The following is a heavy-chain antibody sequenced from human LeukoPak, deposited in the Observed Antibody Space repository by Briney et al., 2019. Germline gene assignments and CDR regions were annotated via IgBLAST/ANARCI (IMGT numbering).Heavy chain of an antibody. CDR3: ARGEQWSYYFDY. Sequence: SETLSLTCAVYGGSFSGYYWSWIRQPPGKGLEWIGYIYYSGSTNYNPSLKSRVTISVDTSKNQFSLKLSSVTAADTAVYYCARGEQWSYYFDYWGQGTLVTVSS. CDR1: GGSFSGYY. CDR2: IYYSGST. D-gene: IGHD6-19*01. V-gene: IGHV4-59*01. J-gene: IGHJ4*02.